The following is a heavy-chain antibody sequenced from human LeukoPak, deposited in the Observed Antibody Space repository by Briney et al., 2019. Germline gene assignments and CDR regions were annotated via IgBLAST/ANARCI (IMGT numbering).Heavy chain of an antibody. V-gene: IGHV3-30-3*01. CDR1: GFTFSSYA. Sequence: PGGSLRLSCAASGFTFSSYAMHWVRQAPGKGLEWVAVISYDGSNKYYADSVKGRFTISRDNSKNTPYLQMNSLRAEDTAVYYCARGNLDYGDRWYAFDIWGQGTMVTVSS. CDR3: ARGNLDYGDRWYAFDI. D-gene: IGHD4-17*01. J-gene: IGHJ3*02. CDR2: ISYDGSNK.